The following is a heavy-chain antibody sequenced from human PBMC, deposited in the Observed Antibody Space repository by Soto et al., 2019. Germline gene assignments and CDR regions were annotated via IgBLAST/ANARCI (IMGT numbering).Heavy chain of an antibody. CDR2: IYYSGST. J-gene: IGHJ4*02. V-gene: IGHV4-39*01. CDR3: TKRPWADFGCIFDH. CDR1: GGSISSSSYY. D-gene: IGHD1-26*01. Sequence: SETLSLTCTVSGGSISSSSYYWGWIRQPPGKGLEWIGSIYYSGSTYYNPSLKSRVTISVDTSKNQFSLKLSSVTAADTAVYYCTKRPWADFGCIFDHWGQGTLVTVSS.